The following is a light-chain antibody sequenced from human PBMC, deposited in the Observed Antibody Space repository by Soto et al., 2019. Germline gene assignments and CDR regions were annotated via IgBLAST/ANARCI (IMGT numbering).Light chain of an antibody. Sequence: QSVLTQPPSASGSPGQSVAISCTGTSSDLGAYNYVSWYQQHPGKAPKLIIYEVTKRPPGVPDRFSGSKSGNTASLTVSGLQAEDEADYYCNSYTGSNDFAVFGGGTKVTVL. J-gene: IGLJ2*01. CDR3: NSYTGSNDFAV. CDR2: EVT. V-gene: IGLV2-8*01. CDR1: SSDLGAYNY.